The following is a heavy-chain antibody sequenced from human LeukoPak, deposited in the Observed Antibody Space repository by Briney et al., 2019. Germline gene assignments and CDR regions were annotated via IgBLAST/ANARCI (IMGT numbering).Heavy chain of an antibody. Sequence: QSGGSLRLSCAASGFTFSSYAMSWVRQAPGKGLEWVSAISGSGGSTYYADSVKGRFTISRDNSKNTLYLQMNSLRVEDTAVYYCAKDGASGGVIVFDYWGQGTLVTVSS. V-gene: IGHV3-23*01. CDR3: AKDGASGGVIVFDY. CDR1: GFTFSSYA. J-gene: IGHJ4*02. CDR2: ISGSGGST. D-gene: IGHD3-16*02.